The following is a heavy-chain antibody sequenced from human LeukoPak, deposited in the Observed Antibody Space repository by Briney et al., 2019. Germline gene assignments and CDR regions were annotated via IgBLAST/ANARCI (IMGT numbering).Heavy chain of an antibody. J-gene: IGHJ4*02. CDR2: IIPIFGTA. CDR1: GGTFSSYA. V-gene: IGHV1-69*13. Sequence: GASVKVSCKASGGTFSSYAISWVRQAPGQGLEWMGGIIPIFGTANYAQKFQGRVTITADESTSTAYMELSSLRSEDTAVYYCARAAVLRYFDWLLIYRGQGTLVTVSS. D-gene: IGHD3-9*01. CDR3: ARAAVLRYFDWLLIY.